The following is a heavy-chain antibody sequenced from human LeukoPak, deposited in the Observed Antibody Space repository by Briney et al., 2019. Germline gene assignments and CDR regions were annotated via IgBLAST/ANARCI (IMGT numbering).Heavy chain of an antibody. Sequence: GGSRRLSCAASGFTFSSYSMNWFRQAPGKGLEWASSISSSSSYIYYADSVKGRFTISRDNAKNSLYLQMNSLRAEDTAVYYCAGDSSSWYDDAFDIWGQGTMVTVSS. CDR2: ISSSSSYI. V-gene: IGHV3-21*01. D-gene: IGHD6-13*01. CDR1: GFTFSSYS. CDR3: AGDSSSWYDDAFDI. J-gene: IGHJ3*02.